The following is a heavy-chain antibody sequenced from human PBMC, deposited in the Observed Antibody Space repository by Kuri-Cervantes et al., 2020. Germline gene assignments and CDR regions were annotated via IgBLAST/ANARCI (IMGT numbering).Heavy chain of an antibody. V-gene: IGHV3-33*01. J-gene: IGHJ6*02. CDR1: GFTFSSYG. CDR3: ARDADHYYYYYYGMDV. Sequence: GESLKISCAASGFTFSSYGMHWVRQAPGKGLEWVAVIWYDGSNKYYADSVKGRFTISRDNSKNTLYLQMNSLRAEDTAVYYCARDADHYYYYYYGMDVWGQGTTVTVSS. CDR2: IWYDGSNK.